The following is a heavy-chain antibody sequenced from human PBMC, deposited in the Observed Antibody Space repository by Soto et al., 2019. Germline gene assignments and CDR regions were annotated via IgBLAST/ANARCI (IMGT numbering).Heavy chain of an antibody. J-gene: IGHJ4*02. CDR3: ARDYSSYGPFDY. D-gene: IGHD5-18*01. V-gene: IGHV3-48*01. CDR2: ISSSSTI. CDR1: GFTFSSYS. Sequence: VGSLRLSCAASGFTFSSYSMNWVRQAPGKGLEWVSYISSSSTIYYADSVKGRFTISRDNAKNSLYLQMNSLRAEDTAVYYCARDYSSYGPFDYWGQGTLVTVSS.